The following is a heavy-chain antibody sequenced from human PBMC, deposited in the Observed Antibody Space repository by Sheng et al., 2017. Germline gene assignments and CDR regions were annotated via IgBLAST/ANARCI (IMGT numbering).Heavy chain of an antibody. CDR3: ARAGGGFRPRGYCGGDCYRRNWFDP. CDR1: GGSFSGYY. CDR2: INHSGST. V-gene: IGHV4-34*01. D-gene: IGHD2-21*01. J-gene: IGHJ5*02. Sequence: QVQLQQWGAVLLKPSETLSLTCAVYGGSFSGYYWSWIRQPPGKGLEWIGEINHSGSTNYNPSLKSRVTISVDTSKNQFSLKLSSVTAADTAVYYCARAGGGFRPRGYCGGDCYRRNWFDPWGQGTLVTVSS.